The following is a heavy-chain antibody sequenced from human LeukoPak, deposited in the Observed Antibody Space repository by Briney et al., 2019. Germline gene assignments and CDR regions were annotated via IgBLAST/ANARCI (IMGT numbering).Heavy chain of an antibody. D-gene: IGHD1-26*01. CDR2: INPSGGST. V-gene: IGHV1-46*01. CDR1: GYTFTSYY. J-gene: IGHJ1*01. CDR3: ARGTIGSYSSVHD. Sequence: SVKVSCKASGYTFTSYYMHWVRQAPGQGLEWMGIINPSGGSTSYAQKFQGRVTMTRDTSIATAYMELSRLTSDDTAVYFCARGTIGSYSSVHDWGQGTLVTVSS.